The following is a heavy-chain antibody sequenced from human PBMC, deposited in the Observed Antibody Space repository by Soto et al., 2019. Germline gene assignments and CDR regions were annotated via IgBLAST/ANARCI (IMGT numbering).Heavy chain of an antibody. CDR3: ARCYCSAGSCFTCWHFDL. J-gene: IGHJ2*01. Sequence: QVQVVQSGAEVKKPGASVKVACKASGYTFTTFGMSWVRQAPGQGLEWMGWISADNGDTNSAQKFPDRVTMTTDTSTNTAYMELRSLTSDDTAVYYCARCYCSAGSCFTCWHFDLWGRGTLVTVSS. V-gene: IGHV1-18*01. CDR2: ISADNGDT. CDR1: GYTFTTFG. D-gene: IGHD2-15*01.